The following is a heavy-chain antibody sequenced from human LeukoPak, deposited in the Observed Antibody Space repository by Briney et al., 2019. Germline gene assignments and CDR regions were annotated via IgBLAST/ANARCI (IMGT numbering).Heavy chain of an antibody. V-gene: IGHV4-4*09. Sequence: SETLSLTCTVSGGSISSYYWSWIRQPPGKGLEWIGYIYTSGSTNYNPSLKSRVTISVDTSKNQFSLKLSSVTAADTAVSYCARPRSIAARAYYYYYYMDVWGKGTTVTVSS. CDR1: GGSISSYY. CDR3: ARPRSIAARAYYYYYYMDV. J-gene: IGHJ6*03. CDR2: IYTSGST. D-gene: IGHD6-6*01.